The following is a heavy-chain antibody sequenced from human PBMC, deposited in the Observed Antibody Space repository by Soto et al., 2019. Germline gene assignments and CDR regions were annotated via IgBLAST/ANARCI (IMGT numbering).Heavy chain of an antibody. V-gene: IGHV4-59*01. CDR1: AGSITTSY. D-gene: IGHD3-22*01. CDR3: ASSGIVGREVNTWFDP. J-gene: IGHJ5*02. Sequence: SETLSLTCTVSAGSITTSYWSWIRQPLGKALEWIGYISYRGSTNYNPSLKSRLTISIDTSKSQISLKLTSTTTADTAVYYCASSGIVGREVNTWFDPWGQGTLVTVSS. CDR2: ISYRGST.